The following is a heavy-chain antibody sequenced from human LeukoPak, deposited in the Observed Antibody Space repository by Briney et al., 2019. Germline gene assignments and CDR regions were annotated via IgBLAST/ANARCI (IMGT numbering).Heavy chain of an antibody. CDR3: AKDRNFGGSYYYFDY. CDR2: ISGSGGST. V-gene: IGHV3-23*01. D-gene: IGHD1-26*01. Sequence: GGSLRLSCAASGFTFSSYAMSWVRQAPGKGLEWVSAISGSGGSTYYADSVKGRFTISRDNSKNTLYLQMNSLRAEDTAVYYCAKDRNFGGSYYYFDYWGQGTLVTVSS. J-gene: IGHJ4*02. CDR1: GFTFSSYA.